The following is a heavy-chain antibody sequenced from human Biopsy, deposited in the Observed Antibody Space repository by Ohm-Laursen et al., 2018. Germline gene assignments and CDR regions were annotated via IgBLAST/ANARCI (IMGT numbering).Heavy chain of an antibody. CDR2: IIPIPNVA. Sequence: VASVKVSCKASGDSFTSYAIGWVRQAPGQGLEWMGGIIPIPNVATYAQKFQGRITITADESTSIAYMELNSLTSDDTAVYFCARGEGSSWFDPWGHGTLVTVSS. CDR3: ARGEGSSWFDP. V-gene: IGHV1-69*10. D-gene: IGHD1-26*01. CDR1: GDSFTSYA. J-gene: IGHJ5*02.